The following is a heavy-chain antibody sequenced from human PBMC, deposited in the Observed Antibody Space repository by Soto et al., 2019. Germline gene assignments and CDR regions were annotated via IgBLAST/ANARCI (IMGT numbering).Heavy chain of an antibody. CDR1: GYTFTSYY. CDR3: ARELDFWSGNPSPMDV. J-gene: IGHJ6*02. V-gene: IGHV1-46*01. Sequence: GASVKVSCKASGYTFTSYYMHWVRQAPGQGLEWMGIINPSGGSTSYAQKFQGRVTMTRDTSTSTVYMELSSLRSEDTAVYYCARELDFWSGNPSPMDVWGQGPTVTVSS. CDR2: INPSGGST. D-gene: IGHD3-3*01.